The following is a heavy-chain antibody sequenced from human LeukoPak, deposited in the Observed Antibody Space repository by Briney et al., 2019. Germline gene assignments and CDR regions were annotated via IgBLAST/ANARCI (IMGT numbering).Heavy chain of an antibody. D-gene: IGHD4-23*01. CDR3: ARAPLRARRTPSLGWFDP. Sequence: SETLSLTCAVYGGAFGGYAWSWIRQPPGKGLEWIGEINRSGSTNYNPSLRSRVSISVDTSKNQFSLKLSSVTAADTAVYYCARAPLRARRTPSLGWFDPWGQGTLVTVSS. J-gene: IGHJ5*02. CDR2: INRSGST. CDR1: GGAFGGYA. V-gene: IGHV4-34*01.